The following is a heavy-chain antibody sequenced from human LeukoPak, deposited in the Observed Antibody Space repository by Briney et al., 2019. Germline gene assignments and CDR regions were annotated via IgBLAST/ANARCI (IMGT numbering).Heavy chain of an antibody. D-gene: IGHD1-26*01. Sequence: GGSLRPSGAASGFTFSSYEMNWVRQAPGKGLEWVSYISSSGSTMYYADSVKGRFTISRDNAKNSLYLQMNSLRAEDTAVYYCARGATQIDYWGQGTLVTVSS. CDR1: GFTFSSYE. J-gene: IGHJ4*02. CDR2: ISSSGSTM. V-gene: IGHV3-48*03. CDR3: ARGATQIDY.